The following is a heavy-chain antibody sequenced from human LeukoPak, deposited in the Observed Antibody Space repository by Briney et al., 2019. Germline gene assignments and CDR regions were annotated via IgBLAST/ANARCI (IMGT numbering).Heavy chain of an antibody. CDR2: IYYSGST. CDR3: ARERSSGSGWSDEINWFDP. Sequence: PSETLSLTCTVSGGSISSSSYYWGWIRQPPGKGLEWIGSIYYSGSTYYNPSLKSRVTISVDTSKNQFSLKLSSVTAADTAVYYCARERSSGSGWSDEINWFDPWGQGTLVTVSS. CDR1: GGSISSSSYY. D-gene: IGHD6-19*01. V-gene: IGHV4-39*07. J-gene: IGHJ5*02.